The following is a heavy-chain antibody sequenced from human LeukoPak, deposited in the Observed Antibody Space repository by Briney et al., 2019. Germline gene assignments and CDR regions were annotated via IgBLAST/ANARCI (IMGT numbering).Heavy chain of an antibody. Sequence: GRSLRLSCAASGFTFSSYGMHWVRQAPGKGLEWVAVISYDGSNKYYADSVKGRFTISRDNSKNTLYLQMNSLRAEDTAVYYCAKDLGAAAILDYWGQGTLVTVSS. J-gene: IGHJ4*02. CDR1: GFTFSSYG. V-gene: IGHV3-30*18. CDR2: ISYDGSNK. CDR3: AKDLGAAAILDY. D-gene: IGHD6-13*01.